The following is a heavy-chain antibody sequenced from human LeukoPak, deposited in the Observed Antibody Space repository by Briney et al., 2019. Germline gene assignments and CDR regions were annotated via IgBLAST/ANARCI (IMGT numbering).Heavy chain of an antibody. D-gene: IGHD1-26*01. Sequence: GGSLRLSCAASGFTFSSYAMSRVRQAPGKGLEWVSGMSGSGGSTYDADSVKGRFTISRDNSKNTLYLQMNSLRAEDTALYYCVGVGVTLWGFLDYWGQGTLVTVSS. CDR3: VGVGVTLWGFLDY. CDR1: GFTFSSYA. V-gene: IGHV3-23*01. J-gene: IGHJ4*02. CDR2: MSGSGGST.